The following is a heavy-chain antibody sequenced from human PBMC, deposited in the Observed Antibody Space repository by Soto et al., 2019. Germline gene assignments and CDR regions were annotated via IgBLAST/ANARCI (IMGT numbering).Heavy chain of an antibody. J-gene: IGHJ4*02. CDR2: INHSGST. CDR1: GGSFSGYY. V-gene: IGHV4-34*01. D-gene: IGHD3-16*01. Sequence: SETLSLTCAVYGGSFSGYYWSWIRQPPGKGLEWIVEINHSGSTNYNPSLKSRVTISVDTSKNQFSLKLSSVTAADTAVYYCAREGPHDPYYFDYWGQGTLVTVSS. CDR3: AREGPHDPYYFDY.